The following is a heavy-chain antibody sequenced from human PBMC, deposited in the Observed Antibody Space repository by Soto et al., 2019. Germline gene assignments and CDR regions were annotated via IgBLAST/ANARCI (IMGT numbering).Heavy chain of an antibody. J-gene: IGHJ2*01. CDR2: IYYSGST. CDR3: ARHSTDFFVVVPAAIQNWYFDL. Sequence: TSETLSLTCTVSGGSISSSSYYWGWIRQPPGKGLEWIGSIYYSGSTYYNPSLKSRVTISVDTSKNQFSLTLSSVTAADTAVYYCARHSTDFFVVVPAAIQNWYFDLWGRGTLVTVSS. V-gene: IGHV4-39*01. D-gene: IGHD2-2*02. CDR1: GGSISSSSYY.